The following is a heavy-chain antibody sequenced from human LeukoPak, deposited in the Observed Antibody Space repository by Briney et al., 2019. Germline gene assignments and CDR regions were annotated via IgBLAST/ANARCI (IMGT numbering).Heavy chain of an antibody. CDR1: GFTFSSYG. J-gene: IGHJ6*03. V-gene: IGHV3-48*01. CDR2: ISRTSNTI. D-gene: IGHD4-17*01. Sequence: GGSLRLSCAASGFTFSSYGMNLVRQAPGKGLEWASYISRTSNTIYYADSVKGRFTISRDNAKNSLYVQMNSLRAEDTAVYYCARHVRGATVTTSGYYYMDVWGKGTTVTVSS. CDR3: ARHVRGATVTTSGYYYMDV.